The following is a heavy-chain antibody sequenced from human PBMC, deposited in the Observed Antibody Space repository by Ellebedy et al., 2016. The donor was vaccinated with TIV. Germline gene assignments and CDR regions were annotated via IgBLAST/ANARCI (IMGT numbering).Heavy chain of an antibody. CDR1: GYTFTSYY. D-gene: IGHD3-10*01. Sequence: ASVKVSCXASGYTFTSYYMHWVRQAPGQGLEWMGIINPSGGSTSYAQKFQGRVTMTRDTSTSTVYMELSILRSEDTAVYYCARDYYGSGLSDWGQGTLVTVSS. CDR2: INPSGGST. CDR3: ARDYYGSGLSD. J-gene: IGHJ4*02. V-gene: IGHV1-46*01.